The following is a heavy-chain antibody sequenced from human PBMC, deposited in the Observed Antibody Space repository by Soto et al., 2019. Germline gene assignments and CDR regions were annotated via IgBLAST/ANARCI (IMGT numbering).Heavy chain of an antibody. D-gene: IGHD3-10*01. V-gene: IGHV1-8*01. CDR3: ARWGSDTMVRGVIPPSYYYYMDV. CDR2: MNPNSGNT. J-gene: IGHJ6*03. Sequence: ASVKVSCKASGYTFTSYDINWVRQATGQGLEWMGWMNPNSGNTGYAQKFQGRVTMTRNTSISTAYMELSSLRSEDTAVYYCARWGSDTMVRGVIPPSYYYYMDVWGKGTTVTVSS. CDR1: GYTFTSYD.